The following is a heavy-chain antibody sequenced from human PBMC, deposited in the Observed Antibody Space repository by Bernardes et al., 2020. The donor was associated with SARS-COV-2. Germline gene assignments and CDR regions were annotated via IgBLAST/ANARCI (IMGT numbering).Heavy chain of an antibody. CDR2: MNPNSGNT. D-gene: IGHD3-10*01. CDR1: GYTFTSYD. V-gene: IGHV1-8*01. J-gene: IGHJ5*02. Sequence: ASMKVSCNTSGYTFTSYDINWVRQSSGQGLEWMGWMNPNSGNTGYAQKFQGRVTMTRDTSITTAYMELSGLRSEDTALYYCARERSYGSGSYEFDPWGQGTLVIVSS. CDR3: ARERSYGSGSYEFDP.